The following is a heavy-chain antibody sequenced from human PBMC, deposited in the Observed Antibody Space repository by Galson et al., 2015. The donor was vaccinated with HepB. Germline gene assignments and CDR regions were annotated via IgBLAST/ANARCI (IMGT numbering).Heavy chain of an antibody. V-gene: IGHV3-33*01. CDR3: ARGNGGFYYYMDV. CDR1: ELTFSSYG. CDR2: IWYDGGNK. J-gene: IGHJ6*03. D-gene: IGHD2-8*01. Sequence: SLRLSCAASELTFSSYGMHWVRQAPGKGLEWVAFIWYDGGNKYYADSVKGRFTISRDNSKNTLYLQMNSLSADDTAVYYCARGNGGFYYYMDVWGKGTTVTVSS.